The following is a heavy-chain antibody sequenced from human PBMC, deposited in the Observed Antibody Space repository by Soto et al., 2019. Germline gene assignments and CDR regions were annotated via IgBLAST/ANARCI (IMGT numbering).Heavy chain of an antibody. Sequence: QVQLVQSGAEVKETGSSVKVSCKASGGTFSSYTFSWVRQAPGQGLEWMGTIIPIIGIANYAQKFQGRVTMTADKSTSTAYMELRSLRSEDTAVYYCARQEGGTEGSDWFDPWGQGTLVTVS. CDR2: IIPIIGIA. V-gene: IGHV1-69*02. D-gene: IGHD2-15*01. CDR1: GGTFSSYT. J-gene: IGHJ5*02. CDR3: ARQEGGTEGSDWFDP.